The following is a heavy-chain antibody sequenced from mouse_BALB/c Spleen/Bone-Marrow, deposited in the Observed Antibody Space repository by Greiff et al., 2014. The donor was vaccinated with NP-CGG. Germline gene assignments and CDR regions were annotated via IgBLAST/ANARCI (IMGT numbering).Heavy chain of an antibody. CDR2: ISSGGGST. D-gene: IGHD1-1*01. CDR3: AREVLRDYFDY. J-gene: IGHJ2*01. CDR1: GFAFSSYD. Sequence: VQLQQSGGGLVKPGGSLKLSCAASGFAFSSYDMSWVRQTPEKRLEWVAYISSGGGSTYYPDTVKGRFTISRDNAKNTLYLQMSSLESEDTAMYYCAREVLRDYFDYWGQGTTLTVSS. V-gene: IGHV5-12-1*01.